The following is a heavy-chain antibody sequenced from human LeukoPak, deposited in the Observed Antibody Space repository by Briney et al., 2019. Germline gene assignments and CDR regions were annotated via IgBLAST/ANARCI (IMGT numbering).Heavy chain of an antibody. CDR3: IRDFRSADL. J-gene: IGHJ5*02. CDR1: GFTFSNYW. Sequence: GGSLRLSCVASGFTFSNYWMHWVRHPPGKGLVWVSRIYVDGRTTNYADSVKGRFTISRDNDKNTVYLEMNSLSVEDTATYYCIRDFRSADLWGQGTLVTVTS. V-gene: IGHV3-74*01. CDR2: IYVDGRTT.